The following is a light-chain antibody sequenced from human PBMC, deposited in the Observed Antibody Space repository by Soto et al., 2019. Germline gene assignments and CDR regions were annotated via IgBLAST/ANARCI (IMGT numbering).Light chain of an antibody. CDR3: NSYTSSSTYV. V-gene: IGLV2-14*03. Sequence: QSALTQPASVSGSLGQSITISCTGTSSDVGGFNYVSWYQQHPGKAPKLMIYDVTNRPSGVSYRFSGSKSGNTASLTISGLQAEDEADYYCNSYTSSSTYVFGTGTKVTVL. CDR1: SSDVGGFNY. CDR2: DVT. J-gene: IGLJ1*01.